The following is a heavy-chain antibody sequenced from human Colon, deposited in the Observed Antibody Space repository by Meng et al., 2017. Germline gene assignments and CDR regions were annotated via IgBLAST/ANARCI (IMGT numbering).Heavy chain of an antibody. Sequence: PQGGGGVLKSSEILSPTCAVSGGSFSGFYWSWIRQPPGKGLDWIGDIDHFGISNYNSSLKGRLTMSVDTSKKQISLTLTSVTAADTAVYYCATGLRHGDWFDPWGPGTLVTVSS. CDR3: ATGLRHGDWFDP. J-gene: IGHJ5*02. D-gene: IGHD4-17*01. CDR2: IDHFGIS. V-gene: IGHV4-34*02. CDR1: GGSFSGFY.